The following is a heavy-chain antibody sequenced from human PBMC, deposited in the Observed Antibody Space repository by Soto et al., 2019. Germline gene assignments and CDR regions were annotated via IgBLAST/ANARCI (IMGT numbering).Heavy chain of an antibody. D-gene: IGHD3-10*01. CDR2: IIPIFGTA. V-gene: IGHV1-69*12. Sequence: QVQLVQSGAEVKKPGTSVKVSCKASGGTFSSYAISWVRQAPGQGLEWMGGIIPIFGTANYEQKFQGRVTITADESTSTAYMELSSLRSEDTAVYYCSIVGDYGSGSYLYWGQGTLVTVSS. J-gene: IGHJ4*02. CDR3: SIVGDYGSGSYLY. CDR1: GGTFSSYA.